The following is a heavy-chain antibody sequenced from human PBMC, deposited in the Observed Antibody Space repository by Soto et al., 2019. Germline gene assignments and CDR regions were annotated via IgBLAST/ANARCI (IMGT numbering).Heavy chain of an antibody. CDR2: MYHSGTF. D-gene: IGHD3-10*01. J-gene: IGHJ5*02. CDR3: ARAQFYSGSGNYNNLMFDA. CDR1: GGSIGGVGYS. V-gene: IGHV4-30-2*01. Sequence: SETLSLTCAVSGGSIGGVGYSWSWIRQPPGGGLEWIGYMYHSGTFLKSPSLKTRLTMSLDMSKNQFSLTLNSMTAADTAVYYCARAQFYSGSGNYNNLMFDAWGQGIQVTVSS.